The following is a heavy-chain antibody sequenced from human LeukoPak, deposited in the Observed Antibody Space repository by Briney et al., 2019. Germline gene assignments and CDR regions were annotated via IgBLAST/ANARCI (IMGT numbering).Heavy chain of an antibody. CDR3: ACDIVDGRSPGNRLDA. D-gene: IGHD2-15*01. V-gene: IGHV4-59*11. CDR1: VGPISSHL. CDR2: ILYSGNT. Sequence: PSETLSLTCTVSVGPISSHLWSWIRKPPGKGLEWIGYILYSGNTNYNPSPKSRVTMSVATSKNQFTLRLSSVTAADTAMYYSACDIVDGRSPGNRLDAWGKGTLVTVSS. J-gene: IGHJ5*02.